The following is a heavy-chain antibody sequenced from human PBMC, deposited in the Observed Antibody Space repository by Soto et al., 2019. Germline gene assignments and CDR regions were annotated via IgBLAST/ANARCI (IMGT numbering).Heavy chain of an antibody. CDR1: GFTFDDYG. CDR2: ISWNSGTI. J-gene: IGHJ4*02. V-gene: IGHV3-9*01. CDR3: AKGPCSGGSCYFDY. Sequence: EVQLVESGGGLVQPGRSLRLSCAASGFTFDDYGMHWVRQAPGKGLEWVSGISWNSGTIGYADSVKGRFTISRDNAKNALYLQMSSLRAADTALYYCAKGPCSGGSCYFDYWGQGTLVTVSS. D-gene: IGHD2-15*01.